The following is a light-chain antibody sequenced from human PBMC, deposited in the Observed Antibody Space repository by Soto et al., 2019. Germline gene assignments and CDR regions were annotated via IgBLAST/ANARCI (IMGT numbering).Light chain of an antibody. CDR3: QQTYITPYT. CDR2: AIS. V-gene: IGKV1-5*01. J-gene: IGKJ2*01. CDR1: QSISSW. Sequence: DIQMTQSPSTLSASVGDRVTITCRASQSISSWLAWYQQKPGKAPKVLIHAISTLESGIPSRFSGSGSGTDFTLTIDSLQPDDFATYYCQQTYITPYTFGQGTKLEIK.